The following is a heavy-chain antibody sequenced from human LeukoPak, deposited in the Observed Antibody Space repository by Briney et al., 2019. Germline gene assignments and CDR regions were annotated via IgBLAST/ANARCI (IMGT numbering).Heavy chain of an antibody. Sequence: ASVKVSCKTSGYTFINYVVHWVRQAPRQRLEWMGWINAANGDTKYSQEFQGRVTITRDTSASTVCMELSSLRFEDTTVYYCTREDYWGQGTLVTVSS. J-gene: IGHJ4*02. CDR2: INAANGDT. V-gene: IGHV1-3*01. CDR3: TREDY. CDR1: GYTFINYV.